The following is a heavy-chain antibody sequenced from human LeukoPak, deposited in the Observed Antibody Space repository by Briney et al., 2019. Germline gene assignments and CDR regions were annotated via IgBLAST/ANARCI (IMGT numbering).Heavy chain of an antibody. D-gene: IGHD4-17*01. V-gene: IGHV4-59*08. J-gene: IGHJ4*02. CDR3: ARQSDYGYGTPYFDS. CDR2: IYYTGST. Sequence: SETLSLTCTVSNGSINNFFWSWIRQPPGKGLEWIGYIYYTGSTNYNPSLKSRVTMSVDTSKNQFSLKLTSVTAADTAVYYCARQSDYGYGTPYFDSWGQGTLVTVSS. CDR1: NGSINNFF.